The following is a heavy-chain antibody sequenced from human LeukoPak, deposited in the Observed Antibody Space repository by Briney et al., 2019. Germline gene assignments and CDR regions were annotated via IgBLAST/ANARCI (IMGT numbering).Heavy chain of an antibody. V-gene: IGHV4-61*01. CDR1: GGSISSSSYY. CDR3: ARDARGIVGATGFDY. J-gene: IGHJ4*02. CDR2: IYYSGST. Sequence: SETLSLTCTVSGGSISSSSYYWGWIRQPPGKGLEWIGYIYYSGSTNYNPSLKSRVTISVDTSKNQFSLKLSSVTAADTAVYYCARDARGIVGATGFDYWGQGTLVTVSS. D-gene: IGHD1-26*01.